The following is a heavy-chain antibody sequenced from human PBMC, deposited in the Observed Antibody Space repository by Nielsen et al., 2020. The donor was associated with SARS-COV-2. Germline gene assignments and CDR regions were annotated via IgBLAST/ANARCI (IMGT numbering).Heavy chain of an antibody. J-gene: IGHJ6*02. CDR3: ARASTRNVDTAYYGMDV. V-gene: IGHV3-48*01. D-gene: IGHD5-18*01. Sequence: GESLKISCAASGFTFSSYSMNWVRQAPGKGLEWVSYISSSSSTIYYADSVKGRFTISRDNAKNSLYLQMNSLRAEDTAVYYCARASTRNVDTAYYGMDVWGQGTTVTVSS. CDR2: ISSSSSTI. CDR1: GFTFSSYS.